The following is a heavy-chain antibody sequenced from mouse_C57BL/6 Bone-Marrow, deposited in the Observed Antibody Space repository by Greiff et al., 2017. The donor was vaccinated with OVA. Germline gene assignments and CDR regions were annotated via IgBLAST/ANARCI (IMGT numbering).Heavy chain of an antibody. CDR1: GYAFTNYL. CDR2: IIPGSGGT. V-gene: IGHV1-54*01. CDR3: ARSYYGNYGFAY. J-gene: IGHJ3*01. D-gene: IGHD2-1*01. Sequence: VKLVESGAELVRPGPSVTVSCKASGYAFTNYLIEWVKQRPGQGLEWIGVIIPGSGGTNYNEKFQGKATLTADKSSSTAYMQLSSLTSEDSAVYFCARSYYGNYGFAYWGQGTLVTVSA.